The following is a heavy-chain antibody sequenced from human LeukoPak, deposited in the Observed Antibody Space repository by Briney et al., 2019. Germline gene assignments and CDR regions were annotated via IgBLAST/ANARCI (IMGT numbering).Heavy chain of an antibody. Sequence: GSSLRLSCAPSGFPFSSYGMHWAPQAPDKALEWGAVIWYDGRNKYYADSVKSRFTICRDNSKNTLYLQMSSLRAEDTAVLYCARASGIAVAPLGYWGQGTLVTVSS. D-gene: IGHD6-19*01. CDR1: GFPFSSYG. J-gene: IGHJ4*02. V-gene: IGHV3-33*01. CDR2: IWYDGRNK. CDR3: ARASGIAVAPLGY.